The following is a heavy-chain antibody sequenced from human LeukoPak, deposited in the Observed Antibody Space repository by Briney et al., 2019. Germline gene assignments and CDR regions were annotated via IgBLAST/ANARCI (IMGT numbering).Heavy chain of an antibody. CDR1: GGSISSYY. CDR2: IYYSGST. CDR3: ARGEGFDP. J-gene: IGHJ5*02. Sequence: KPSETLSLTCTVSGGSISSYYWSWIRQPPGKGLEWIGYIYYSGSTNYNPSLKSRVTISVDTSKNQFSLKLSSMTAADTAVYYCARGEGFDPWGQGTLVTVSS. V-gene: IGHV4-59*08.